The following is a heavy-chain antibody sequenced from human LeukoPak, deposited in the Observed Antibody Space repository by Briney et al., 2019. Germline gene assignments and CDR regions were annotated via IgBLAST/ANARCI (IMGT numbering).Heavy chain of an antibody. CDR3: ARHRDRSVVTDY. D-gene: IGHD4-23*01. J-gene: IGHJ4*02. Sequence: KPSETLCLTCTVSGGSISSYYWSWIRQPPGKGLEWIGYIYYSGSTNYNPSLKSRVTISVDTSKNQFSLKLSSVTAADTAVYYCARHRDRSVVTDYWGQGTLVTVSS. V-gene: IGHV4-59*08. CDR2: IYYSGST. CDR1: GGSISSYY.